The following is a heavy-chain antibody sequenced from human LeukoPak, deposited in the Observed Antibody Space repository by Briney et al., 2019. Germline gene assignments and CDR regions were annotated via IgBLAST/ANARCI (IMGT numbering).Heavy chain of an antibody. D-gene: IGHD6-19*01. Sequence: SVKVSCEASGGTFSSYAISWVRQAPGQGLEWMGGIIPIFGTANYAQKFQGRVTITADESTSTAYMELSSLRSEDTAVYYCAKERQHSSGWFYDAFDIWGQGTMVTVSS. CDR1: GGTFSSYA. J-gene: IGHJ3*02. V-gene: IGHV1-69*13. CDR2: IIPIFGTA. CDR3: AKERQHSSGWFYDAFDI.